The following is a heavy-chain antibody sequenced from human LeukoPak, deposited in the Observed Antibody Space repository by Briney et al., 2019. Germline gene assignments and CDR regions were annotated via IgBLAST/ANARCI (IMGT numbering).Heavy chain of an antibody. J-gene: IGHJ5*02. CDR3: ARGPGAAAGNWFDP. CDR1: GFTFSSYW. CDR2: IKQDGSEK. D-gene: IGHD6-13*01. Sequence: GGSLRLSCAASGFTFSSYWMSWVRQAPGKGLEWVAIIKQDGSEKYYVDSVKGRFTISRDNAKNSLYLQMNSLRAEDTAVYYCARGPGAAAGNWFDPWGQGTLVTVSS. V-gene: IGHV3-7*01.